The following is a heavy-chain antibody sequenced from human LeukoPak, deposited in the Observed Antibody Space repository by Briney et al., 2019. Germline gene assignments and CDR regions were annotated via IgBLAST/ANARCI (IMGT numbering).Heavy chain of an antibody. D-gene: IGHD3-10*01. V-gene: IGHV3-74*01. CDR3: ARAYGSGSDDAFDI. Sequence: GGSLRLSCAASGFTFSSHWMHWVRQGPGKGLVWVSRMNIDGSSTSYADSVKGRFTISRDNGKNTLYLQMNSLRAEDTAVYYCARAYGSGSDDAFDIWGQGTMVTVSS. CDR2: MNIDGSST. J-gene: IGHJ3*02. CDR1: GFTFSSHW.